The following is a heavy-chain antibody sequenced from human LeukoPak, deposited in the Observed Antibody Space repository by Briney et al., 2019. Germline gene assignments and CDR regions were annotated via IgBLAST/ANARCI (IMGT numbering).Heavy chain of an antibody. CDR3: ATERVGANWFDP. D-gene: IGHD1-26*01. V-gene: IGHV4-59*01. CDR2: IYYSGST. J-gene: IGHJ5*02. CDR1: GGSISSYY. Sequence: SETLSLTCTLSGGSISSYYWSWIRQPPGQGLEWIGYIYYSGSTNYNPSLKSRVTISVDTSKNQFSLKLSSVTAADTAVYYCATERVGANWFDPWGQGTLVTVSS.